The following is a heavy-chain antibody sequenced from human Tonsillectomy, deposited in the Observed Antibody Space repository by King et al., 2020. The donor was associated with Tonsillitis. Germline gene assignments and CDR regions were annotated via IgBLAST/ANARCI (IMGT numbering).Heavy chain of an antibody. V-gene: IGHV4-59*01. D-gene: IGHD6-19*01. CDR1: GGSISSYY. J-gene: IGHJ2*01. CDR3: ARGARSGWYWYFDL. Sequence: QLQESGPGLVKPSETLSLTCTVSGGSISSYYWSWIRQPPGKGLEWIGYIYYSGSTNYNPSLKSRVTISVDTSKNQFSLKLSSVTAADTAVYYCARGARSGWYWYFDLWGRGTLVTVSS. CDR2: IYYSGST.